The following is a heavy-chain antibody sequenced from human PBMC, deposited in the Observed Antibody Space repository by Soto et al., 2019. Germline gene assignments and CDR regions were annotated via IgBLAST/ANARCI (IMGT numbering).Heavy chain of an antibody. Sequence: VSVKVACKASGNTFTGYYMHWVRKAPGQGLEWMGWINPNSGGTNYAQKFQGWVTMTRDTSISTAYMELSRLRSDDTAVYYCARSSAAGNYYYGMDVWGQGTTVTVSS. CDR1: GNTFTGYY. CDR2: INPNSGGT. V-gene: IGHV1-2*04. CDR3: ARSSAAGNYYYGMDV. D-gene: IGHD6-13*01. J-gene: IGHJ6*02.